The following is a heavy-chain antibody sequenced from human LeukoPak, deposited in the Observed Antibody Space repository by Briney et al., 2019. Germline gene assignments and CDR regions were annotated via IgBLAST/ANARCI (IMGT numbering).Heavy chain of an antibody. Sequence: ASVKVPCKASGYTFTSYDINWVRQATGQGLEWMGWMNPNSGNTGYAQKLQGRVTMTRNTSISTAYMELSSLRSEDTAVYYCARVEWELLYYYGMDVWGQGTTVTVSS. V-gene: IGHV1-8*01. CDR2: MNPNSGNT. CDR1: GYTFTSYD. J-gene: IGHJ6*02. D-gene: IGHD1-26*01. CDR3: ARVEWELLYYYGMDV.